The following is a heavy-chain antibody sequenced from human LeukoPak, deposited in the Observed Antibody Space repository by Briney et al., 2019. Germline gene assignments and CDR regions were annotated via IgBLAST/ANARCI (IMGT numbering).Heavy chain of an antibody. V-gene: IGHV1-18*01. Sequence: ASVKVSCKASGYTFTSYDINWVRQAPGQGLEWMGWISAYNGNTNYAQKLQGRVTMTTDTSTSTAYMELRSLRSDDTAVYYCARGYYDSSGYYSIFDYWGQGTLVTVSS. D-gene: IGHD3-22*01. CDR3: ARGYYDSSGYYSIFDY. CDR2: ISAYNGNT. CDR1: GYTFTSYD. J-gene: IGHJ4*02.